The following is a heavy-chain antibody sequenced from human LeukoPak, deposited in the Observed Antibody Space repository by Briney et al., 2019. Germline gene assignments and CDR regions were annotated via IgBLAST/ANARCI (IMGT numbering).Heavy chain of an antibody. CDR1: GFTFSSYA. CDR3: ARGSGSYPPYYYHMDI. V-gene: IGHV3-23*01. D-gene: IGHD3-10*01. Sequence: QSGGSLRLSCAASGFTFSSYAMNWVRQAPGKGLEWVSAISGGVTYYTDSVKGRFTISRDNSKNTLYLQMNSLRAEDTAVYYCARGSGSYPPYYYHMDIWGKGTTVTVSS. J-gene: IGHJ6*03. CDR2: ISGGVT.